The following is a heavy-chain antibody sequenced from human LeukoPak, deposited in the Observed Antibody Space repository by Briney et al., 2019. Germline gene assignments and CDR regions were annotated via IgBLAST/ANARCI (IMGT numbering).Heavy chain of an antibody. CDR3: AKDLEGIAAADDFDY. D-gene: IGHD6-13*01. V-gene: IGHV3-23*01. CDR1: GFIFSNYA. J-gene: IGHJ4*02. CDR2: ISRIGGST. Sequence: GGSLRLSCAASGFIFSNYALAWVRQAPGKGLEWVSGISRIGGSTHYADSVKGRFTISRDNAKNSLYLQMNSLRAEDTAVYYCAKDLEGIAAADDFDYWGQGTLVTVSS.